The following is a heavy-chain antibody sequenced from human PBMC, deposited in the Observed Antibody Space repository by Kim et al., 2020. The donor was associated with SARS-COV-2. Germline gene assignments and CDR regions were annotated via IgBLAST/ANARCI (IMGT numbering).Heavy chain of an antibody. V-gene: IGHV1-18*01. CDR2: ISAYNGNT. CDR3: ARDSRYYYDGSGPTLDY. J-gene: IGHJ4*02. Sequence: ASVKVSCKASGYTFTSYGISWVRQAPGQGLEWMGWISAYNGNTNYAQKLQGRVTMTTDTSTSTAYMELRSLRSDDTAVYYCARDSRYYYDGSGPTLDYWGQGTLVTVSS. CDR1: GYTFTSYG. D-gene: IGHD3-22*01.